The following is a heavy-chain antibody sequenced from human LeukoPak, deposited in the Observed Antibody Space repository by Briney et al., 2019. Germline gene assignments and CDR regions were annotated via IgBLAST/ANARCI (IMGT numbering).Heavy chain of an antibody. V-gene: IGHV1-18*01. D-gene: IGHD3-22*01. CDR1: GYTFTSYG. CDR2: ISAYNGST. J-gene: IGHJ4*02. Sequence: ASVKVSCKASGYTFTSYGISWVRQAPGQGLEWMGWISAYNGSTNYAQKLQGRVTMTTDTSTSTDYMELRSLRSDDTAVYYCARITEYYDSSGYSPIDFDYWGQGTLVTVSS. CDR3: ARITEYYDSSGYSPIDFDY.